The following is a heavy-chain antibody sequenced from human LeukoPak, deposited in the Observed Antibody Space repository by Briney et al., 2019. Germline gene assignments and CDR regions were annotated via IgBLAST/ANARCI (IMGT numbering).Heavy chain of an antibody. Sequence: GGSLRLSCAASGFTFDDYAMHWVRQAPGKGLEWVSDISWNSGNIVYADSVKGRFTISRDNAKNSLYLQMNSLRADDTALYFCTKDIYASGSYQFDYWGQGTLVTVSS. CDR3: TKDIYASGSYQFDY. J-gene: IGHJ4*02. V-gene: IGHV3-9*01. D-gene: IGHD3-10*01. CDR2: ISWNSGNI. CDR1: GFTFDDYA.